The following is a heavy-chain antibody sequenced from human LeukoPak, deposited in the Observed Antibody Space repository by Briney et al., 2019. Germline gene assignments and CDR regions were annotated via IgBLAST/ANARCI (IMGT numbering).Heavy chain of an antibody. CDR3: ARLRAPGSYHYWSFDL. V-gene: IGHV4-39*01. CDR2: KYYSGNT. Sequence: PSETLSLTCTVSGGSIISSSNYWGWIRQPPGKGLEWIGIKYYSGNTYYNPSLTSRATISVDTSKNQFSLRLSSVTAADTAVYYCARLRAPGSYHYWSFDLWGRGTLVTVCS. D-gene: IGHD1-26*01. CDR1: GGSIISSSNY. J-gene: IGHJ2*01.